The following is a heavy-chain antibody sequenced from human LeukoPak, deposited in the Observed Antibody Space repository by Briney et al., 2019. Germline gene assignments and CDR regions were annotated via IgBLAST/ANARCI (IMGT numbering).Heavy chain of an antibody. CDR2: IYYSGST. V-gene: IGHV4-39*07. D-gene: IGHD2-8*01. Sequence: SETRSLTCTVSGGSISSSSYYWGWIRQPPGKGLEWIGSIYYSGSTYYNPSLKSRVTISVDRSKNQFSLKLSSVTAADTAVYYCARVDCTNGVCYPPGNWFDPWGQGTLVTVSS. CDR3: ARVDCTNGVCYPPGNWFDP. CDR1: GGSISSSSYY. J-gene: IGHJ5*02.